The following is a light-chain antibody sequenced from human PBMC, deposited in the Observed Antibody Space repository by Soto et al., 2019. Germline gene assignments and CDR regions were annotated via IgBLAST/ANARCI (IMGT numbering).Light chain of an antibody. Sequence: QSALTQPPSASGSPGQSVTISCTGTSSDVGKYDYVSWFQHHPGKAPKLIIYEVSKRPSGVPDRFAGSKSGSTASLTVSGHPAEDAAYYYCNSSVAGSQVFGSGTKLTVL. CDR3: NSSVAGSQV. CDR2: EVS. CDR1: SSDVGKYDY. J-gene: IGLJ1*01. V-gene: IGLV2-8*01.